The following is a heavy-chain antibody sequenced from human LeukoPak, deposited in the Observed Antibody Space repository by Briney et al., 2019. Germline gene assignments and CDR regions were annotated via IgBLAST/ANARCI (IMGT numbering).Heavy chain of an antibody. D-gene: IGHD6-19*01. CDR2: ISSSGNYI. Sequence: GGSLRLSCTASGFTLSDYNMNWVRQAPGKGLEWVSSISSSGNYIEYADSVKGRFTISRDNAKDSLYLQMNSLRADDTAIYHCARAGDSGWYLYAWGQGTLVTVSS. J-gene: IGHJ5*02. CDR3: ARAGDSGWYLYA. CDR1: GFTLSDYN. V-gene: IGHV3-21*01.